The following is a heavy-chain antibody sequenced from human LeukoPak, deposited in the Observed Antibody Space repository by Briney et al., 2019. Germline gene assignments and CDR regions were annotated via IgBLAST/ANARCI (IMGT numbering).Heavy chain of an antibody. Sequence: SVKVSCKASGGAFSSYAISWVRQAPGQGLEWMGGIIPMFGTANYAQKFQGRVTITADESTSTAYMELSSLRSEDTAVYYCAGVYYGSGSYMDYYYYYMDVWGKGTTVTISS. CDR3: AGVYYGSGSYMDYYYYYMDV. D-gene: IGHD3-10*01. J-gene: IGHJ6*03. V-gene: IGHV1-69*01. CDR1: GGAFSSYA. CDR2: IIPMFGTA.